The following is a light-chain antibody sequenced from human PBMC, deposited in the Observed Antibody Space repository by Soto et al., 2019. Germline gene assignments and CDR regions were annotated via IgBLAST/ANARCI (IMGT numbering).Light chain of an antibody. CDR2: GAS. J-gene: IGKJ3*01. V-gene: IGKV3-20*01. Sequence: EIVLTQSPGTLSLSPGERATLSCRASQSVRSSYLAWYQQKPSQAPRLLIFGASSRATGIPDRFSGSGSGTDFTLTISRLEPEDFAVYSCQQYGSPPPTFGPGTKVDLK. CDR3: QQYGSPPPT. CDR1: QSVRSSY.